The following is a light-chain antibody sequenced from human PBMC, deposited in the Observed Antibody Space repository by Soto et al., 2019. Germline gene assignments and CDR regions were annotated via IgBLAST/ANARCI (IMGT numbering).Light chain of an antibody. J-gene: IGKJ1*01. CDR1: QSVSSR. Sequence: VLNQSVCTLSLSQGERATLSCRASQSVSSRVAWYQQKPGQSPRLLIYGASTRATGIPARFSGSGSGTEFTLTISSLQSEDFGVYYCQPYIILWTFGQGTKADIK. CDR3: QPYIILWT. V-gene: IGKV3-15*01. CDR2: GAS.